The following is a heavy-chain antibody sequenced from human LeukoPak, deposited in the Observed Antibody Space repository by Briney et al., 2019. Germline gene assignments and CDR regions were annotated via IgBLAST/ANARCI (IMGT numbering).Heavy chain of an antibody. CDR2: VCYNGTT. Sequence: SETLSLTCSVSGDSISRYFWAWIRQPPGKGLEWIGYVCYNGTTNYNPSLRNRVAISIDTSKNQFSLKLNSTTAADTAVYYCATSGGFNSPRHYWGQGTLVTVSS. CDR3: ATSGGFNSPRHY. J-gene: IGHJ4*02. V-gene: IGHV4-59*01. CDR1: GDSISRYF. D-gene: IGHD3-16*01.